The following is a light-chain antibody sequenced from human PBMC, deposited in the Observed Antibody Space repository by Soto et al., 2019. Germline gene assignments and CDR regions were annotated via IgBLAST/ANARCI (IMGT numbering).Light chain of an antibody. Sequence: EVVMTQSPATLSVSPGDTATLSCRASQSVSDKLAWYQQKPGQSPRLVIFVASTRAIGAPPRFSSSGSGTAFTLTISRLQSEDFAIYYCQQYHHWPPFTFSQGTKLDLK. CDR2: VAS. J-gene: IGKJ2*01. CDR3: QQYHHWPPFT. CDR1: QSVSDK. V-gene: IGKV3-15*01.